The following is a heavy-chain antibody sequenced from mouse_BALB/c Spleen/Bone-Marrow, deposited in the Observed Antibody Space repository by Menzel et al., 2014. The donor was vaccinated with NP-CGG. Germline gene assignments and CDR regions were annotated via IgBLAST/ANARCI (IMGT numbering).Heavy chain of an antibody. J-gene: IGHJ2*01. D-gene: IGHD3-2*01. CDR1: GYAFTNYL. V-gene: IGHV1-54*01. CDR2: INPGSGGA. CDR3: AREWTARAVDY. Sequence: VKLLESGAELVRPGTSVKVSCKASGYAFTNYLIEWVKQRPVQGLEWIGVINPGSGGANYNAKFKGKATRTADKSSSTAYMQLSSLTSDDSAVYFCAREWTARAVDYWGQGTTLTVSS.